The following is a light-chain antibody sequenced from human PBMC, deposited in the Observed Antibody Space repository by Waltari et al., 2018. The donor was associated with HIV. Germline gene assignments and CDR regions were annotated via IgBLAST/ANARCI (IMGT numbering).Light chain of an antibody. V-gene: IGKV3-15*01. J-gene: IGKJ4*02. CDR1: QSINNT. Sequence: EIVMTQSPATLSVSQGERATLSCRDSQSINNTLACYQHKPGQAPRLLIYGASTRATGIPARFSGSGSGTYFTLNISTLQSEDFAVYYCQQYNNWPRTFGRGTKVEIK. CDR3: QQYNNWPRT. CDR2: GAS.